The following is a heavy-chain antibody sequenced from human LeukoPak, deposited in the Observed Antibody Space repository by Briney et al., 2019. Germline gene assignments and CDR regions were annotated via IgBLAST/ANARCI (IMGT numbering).Heavy chain of an antibody. CDR3: ARVPETWLELGFDI. J-gene: IGHJ3*02. V-gene: IGHV4-59*02. CDR1: GGSVTVYY. Sequence: SETLSLTCTVSGGSVTVYYGSWIRQSPGKGLEGVGYIYYTGSTSYNLSLRSRVTMSADTSKNQFSLKLSSVTAADTDFYYCARVPETWLELGFDIWGQGTMVTVSS. D-gene: IGHD5-24*01. CDR2: IYYTGST.